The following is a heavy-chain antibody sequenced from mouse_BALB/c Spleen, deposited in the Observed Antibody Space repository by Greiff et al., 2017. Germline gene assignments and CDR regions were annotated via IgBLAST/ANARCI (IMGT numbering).Heavy chain of an antibody. J-gene: IGHJ2*01. CDR2: IRSKSNNYAT. CDR1: GFTFNTYA. V-gene: IGHV10-1*02. Sequence: EVHLVESGGGLVQPKGSLKLSCAASGFTFNTYAMNWVRQAPGKGLEWVARIRSKSNNYATYYADSVKDRFTISRDDSQSMLYLQMNNLKTEDTAMYYCVRGGYLDYWGQGTTLTVSS. CDR3: VRGGYLDY.